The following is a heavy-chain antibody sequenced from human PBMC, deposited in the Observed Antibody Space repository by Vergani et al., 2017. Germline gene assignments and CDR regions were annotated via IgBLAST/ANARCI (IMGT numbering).Heavy chain of an antibody. CDR1: GGSISSVSYY. CDR3: ARLGRYCYDSRGYYRGPFDP. CDR2: IYVSGST. J-gene: IGHJ5*02. Sequence: QVQLQESGPGLVKPSQTLSLTCTVSGGSISSVSYYWSWIRPPAGKGLEWIGRIYVSGSTNYNPSLKSRVTMSVDTSKNQFSLKLSSVTAADTAVYYCARLGRYCYDSRGYYRGPFDPGGQGTLVTVSS. D-gene: IGHD3-22*01. V-gene: IGHV4-61*02.